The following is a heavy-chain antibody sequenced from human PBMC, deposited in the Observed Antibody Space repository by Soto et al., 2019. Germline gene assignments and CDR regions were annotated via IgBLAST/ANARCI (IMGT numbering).Heavy chain of an antibody. CDR2: INAANGDT. V-gene: IGHV1-3*01. J-gene: IGHJ5*02. D-gene: IGHD6-13*01. Sequence: ASVKVSCKASGYTFTSYCIHWVRPAPGQRLEWMGWINAANGDTKYSPKFQGRVTITRDTSASTAYMELSSLRSEDTAVYYCVRRHVSATGIDWFDPWGQGTLVNVSS. CDR1: GYTFTSYC. CDR3: VRRHVSATGIDWFDP.